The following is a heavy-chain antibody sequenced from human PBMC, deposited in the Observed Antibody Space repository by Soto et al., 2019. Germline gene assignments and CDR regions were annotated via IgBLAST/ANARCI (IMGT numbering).Heavy chain of an antibody. CDR1: GFTFSSYA. CDR2: ISYDGSNK. CDR3: ARDFRIKISGVVTANAFDY. D-gene: IGHD3-3*01. V-gene: IGHV3-30-3*01. Sequence: GGSLRLSCAASGFTFSSYAMHWVRQAPGKGLEWVAVISYDGSNKYYADSVKGRFTISRDNSKNTLYLQMNSLRAEDTAVYYCARDFRIKISGVVTANAFDYWGQGTLVTVSS. J-gene: IGHJ4*02.